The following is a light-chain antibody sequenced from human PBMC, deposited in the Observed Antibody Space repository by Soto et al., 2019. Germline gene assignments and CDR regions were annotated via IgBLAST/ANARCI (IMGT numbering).Light chain of an antibody. V-gene: IGKV3-20*01. CDR1: QSVTSNY. J-gene: IGKJ1*01. CDR2: GAS. Sequence: EIVLTQSPATLSLSPGERATLSCRASQSVTSNYLAWYQQKPGQAPRLLIYGASSRATAIPDRFSGSRSGTAFTLTISRLEPEEVAVYHCQHYGDSPQTFGQGTKVEIK. CDR3: QHYGDSPQT.